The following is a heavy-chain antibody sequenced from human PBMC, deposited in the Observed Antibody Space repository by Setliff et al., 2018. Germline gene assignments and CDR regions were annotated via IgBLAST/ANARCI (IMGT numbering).Heavy chain of an antibody. CDR3: ARLPPLVQNNGASNHAFDV. D-gene: IGHD6-6*01. J-gene: IGHJ3*01. V-gene: IGHV2-70*04. CDR1: GFSLSTTETH. CDR2: LDWDDDK. Sequence: SGPTLVNPTQTLTLTCTFFGFSLSTTETHVSWIRQPPGKAPEWLARLDWDDDKFYNTSLRSRLTLSKDTSKNQVILTMTNMDPADTATYYCARLPPLVQNNGASNHAFDVWGPGAEVTVSS.